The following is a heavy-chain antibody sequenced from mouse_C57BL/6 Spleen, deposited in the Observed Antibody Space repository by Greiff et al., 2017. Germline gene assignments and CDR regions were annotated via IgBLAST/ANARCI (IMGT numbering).Heavy chain of an antibody. D-gene: IGHD4-1*01. CDR2: IRNKANGYTT. CDR1: GFTFTDYY. V-gene: IGHV7-3*01. Sequence: DVHLVESGGGLVQPGGSLSLSCAASGFTFTDYYMSWVRQPPGKALEWLGFIRNKANGYTTEYSASLKGRFTISRANSQSILYLQKNALRAEDSATYYCDRYPNWDGYFDVWGTGTTVTVSS. CDR3: DRYPNWDGYFDV. J-gene: IGHJ1*03.